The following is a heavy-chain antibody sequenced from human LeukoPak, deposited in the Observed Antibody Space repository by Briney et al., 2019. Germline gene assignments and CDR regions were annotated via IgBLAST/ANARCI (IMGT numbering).Heavy chain of an antibody. D-gene: IGHD3-16*02. J-gene: IGHJ5*02. CDR1: GFTFSDYY. CDR2: ISSSGSTI. V-gene: IGHV3-11*04. Sequence: GGSLRLSCAASGFTFSDYYMSWIRQAPGKGLEWVSYISSSGSTIYYADSVKGRFTISRDNAKNSLYLQMNSLRAEDTAVYYCARDRDYVWGSYRLSWFDPWGQGTLVTVSS. CDR3: ARDRDYVWGSYRLSWFDP.